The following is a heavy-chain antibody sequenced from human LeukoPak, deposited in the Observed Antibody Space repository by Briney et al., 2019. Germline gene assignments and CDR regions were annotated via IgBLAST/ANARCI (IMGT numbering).Heavy chain of an antibody. Sequence: ASETLSLTCTVSGGSISSSSYYWGWVRQPPGKGLGWIGSIYYSGSTYYNPSLKSRVTISVDTSTNQFSLRLTSVTAADTAVYYCARQCSGGSCYSGAFDIWGQGTMVTVSS. CDR3: ARQCSGGSCYSGAFDI. CDR2: IYYSGST. CDR1: GGSISSSSYY. J-gene: IGHJ3*02. D-gene: IGHD2-15*01. V-gene: IGHV4-39*01.